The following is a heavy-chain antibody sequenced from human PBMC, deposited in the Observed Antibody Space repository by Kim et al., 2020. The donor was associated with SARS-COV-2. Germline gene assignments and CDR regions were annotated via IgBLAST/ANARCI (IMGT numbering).Heavy chain of an antibody. CDR1: GFTFSSKA. D-gene: IGHD6-13*01. CDR3: PKRAERTAGSTAYFDY. Sequence: GGSLRLSCAASGFTFSSKAMSWVRQAPGKGLEWVSGISASANTYYADSVKGRFTISRDNSQNTVYLQMNSLRAEDTAVYYCPKRAERTAGSTAYFDYWGQGTLVTVSS. V-gene: IGHV3-23*01. J-gene: IGHJ4*02. CDR2: ISASANT.